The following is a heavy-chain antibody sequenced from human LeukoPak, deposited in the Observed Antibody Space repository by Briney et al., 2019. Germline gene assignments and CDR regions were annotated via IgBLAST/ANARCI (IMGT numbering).Heavy chain of an antibody. CDR3: ARDFYDYVWGSYRSFLDH. CDR1: GFTFSSYE. CDR2: ISSSGSTI. Sequence: GGSLRLSCAASGFTFSSYEMNWVRQAPGKGLEWVSYISSSGSTIYYADSVKGRFTISRDNAKNSLYLQMNSLRAEDTAVYYCARDFYDYVWGSYRSFLDHWGQGTLVTVSS. J-gene: IGHJ4*02. D-gene: IGHD3-16*02. V-gene: IGHV3-48*03.